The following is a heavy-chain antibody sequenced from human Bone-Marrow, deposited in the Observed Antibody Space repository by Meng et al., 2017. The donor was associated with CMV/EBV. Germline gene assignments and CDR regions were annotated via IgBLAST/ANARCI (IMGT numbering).Heavy chain of an antibody. J-gene: IGHJ4*02. CDR1: GFTFSSYW. V-gene: IGHV3-7*01. CDR3: ARAFVAAAGTRLADY. D-gene: IGHD6-13*01. CDR2: IKQDGSEK. Sequence: GESLKISCAASGFTFSSYWMSWVRQAPGKGLEWVANIKQDGSEKYYVDSVKGRFTISRDNAKNSLFLQMNSLRAEDTAVYYCARAFVAAAGTRLADYWGQGTLVTVS.